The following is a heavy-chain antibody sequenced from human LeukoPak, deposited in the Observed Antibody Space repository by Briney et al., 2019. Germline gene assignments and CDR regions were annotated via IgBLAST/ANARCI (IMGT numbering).Heavy chain of an antibody. CDR3: ATVQKQDYDTRPYYDH. J-gene: IGHJ4*02. Sequence: ASVKVSCKASGGTFSSYAISWVRQAPGKGLEWMGGFDPEDDETIYAQKFQGRVTMTEDKSTDTAYMELSSLRSEDTAVYYCATVQKQDYDTRPYYDHWGQGTLVTVSS. CDR2: FDPEDDET. D-gene: IGHD3-22*01. CDR1: GGTFSSYA. V-gene: IGHV1-24*01.